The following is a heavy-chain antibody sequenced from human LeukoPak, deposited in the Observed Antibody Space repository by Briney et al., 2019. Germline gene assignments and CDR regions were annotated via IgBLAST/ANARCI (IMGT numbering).Heavy chain of an antibody. CDR1: GYTFTSYG. J-gene: IGHJ4*02. CDR2: ISGNNGNT. Sequence: ASVKVSCKASGYTFTSYGISWVRQAPGQGLEWMGWISGNNGNTNYASKFQGRVTMTTDTSTSTAYMELSRLRSDDTAVYYCARGGTPMGGTMVRGVMPFDYWGQGTLVTVSS. V-gene: IGHV1-18*01. D-gene: IGHD3-10*01. CDR3: ARGGTPMGGTMVRGVMPFDY.